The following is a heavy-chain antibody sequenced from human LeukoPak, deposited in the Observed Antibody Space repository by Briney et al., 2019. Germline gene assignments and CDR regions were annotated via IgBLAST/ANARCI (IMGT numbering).Heavy chain of an antibody. Sequence: PGGSLRLSCAASGFTFSSYSMNWVRQAPGKGLEWVSSISSSSSYIYYADSVKGRFTISRDNAKNSLYLQMNSLRAEVTAVYYCARPGGLLRGYGPDNWFDPWGQGTLVTVSS. V-gene: IGHV3-21*01. CDR1: GFTFSSYS. CDR3: ARPGGLLRGYGPDNWFDP. J-gene: IGHJ5*02. D-gene: IGHD5-18*01. CDR2: ISSSSSYI.